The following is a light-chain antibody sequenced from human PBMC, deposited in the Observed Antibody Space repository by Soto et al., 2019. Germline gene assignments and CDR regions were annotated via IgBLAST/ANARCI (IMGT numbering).Light chain of an antibody. CDR3: QSYDSSNQV. CDR1: SGSIASNY. Sequence: NFMLTQPHSVSESPGKTVTISCTRSSGSIASNYVQWYQQRPGSSPTTVIYEDNRRPSGVPDRFSGSIDSSSNSASLTISGLKTEDEADYYCQSYDSSNQVFGGGIKLTVL. CDR2: EDN. J-gene: IGLJ2*01. V-gene: IGLV6-57*01.